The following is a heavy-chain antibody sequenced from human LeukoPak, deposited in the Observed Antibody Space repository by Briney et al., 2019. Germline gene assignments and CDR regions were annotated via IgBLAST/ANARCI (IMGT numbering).Heavy chain of an antibody. V-gene: IGHV6-1*01. J-gene: IGHJ4*02. CDR2: TYYRSKWYN. D-gene: IGHD3-22*01. CDR1: GDSVSSNRAA. CDR3: AREGYYYDSSGYYSQAFDY. Sequence: SQTLSLTCAISGDSVSSNRAAWNWIRQSPSRGLEWLGRTYYRSKWYNDYAVSVKSRITINPDTSKNQFSLQLNSVTPEDTAVYYCAREGYYYDSSGYYSQAFDYWGQGTLVTVSS.